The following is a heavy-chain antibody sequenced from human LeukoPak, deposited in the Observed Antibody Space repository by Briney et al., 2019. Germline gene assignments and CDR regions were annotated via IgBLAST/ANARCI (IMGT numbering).Heavy chain of an antibody. J-gene: IGHJ5*02. D-gene: IGHD6-13*01. V-gene: IGHV4-34*01. Sequence: PSETLSLTCAVYGGSFSGYYWSWIRQPPGKGLEWIGEINHSGSTNYNPSLKSRVTISVDTSKNQFSLKLSSVTAADTAVYYCARARRIAAAAPRPNWFDPWGQGTLVTVSS. CDR3: ARARRIAAAAPRPNWFDP. CDR1: GGSFSGYY. CDR2: INHSGST.